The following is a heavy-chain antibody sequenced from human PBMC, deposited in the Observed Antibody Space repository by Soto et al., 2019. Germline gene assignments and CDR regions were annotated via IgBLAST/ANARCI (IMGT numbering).Heavy chain of an antibody. CDR2: IYHSGST. Sequence: PSETLSLTCAVSGGPISSGGYSWSWIRQPPGKGLEWIGYIYHSGSTYYNPSLKSRVTISVDRSKNQFSLKLSSVTAADTAVYYCARGGFLYFDYWGQGTPVTVSS. J-gene: IGHJ4*02. D-gene: IGHD2-21*01. CDR3: ARGGFLYFDY. V-gene: IGHV4-30-2*01. CDR1: GGPISSGGYS.